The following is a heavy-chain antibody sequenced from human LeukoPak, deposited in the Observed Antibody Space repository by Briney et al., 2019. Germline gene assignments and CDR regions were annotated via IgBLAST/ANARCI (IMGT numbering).Heavy chain of an antibody. CDR3: ARVAVLRYFDWLSSISYFDY. J-gene: IGHJ4*03. D-gene: IGHD3-9*01. Sequence: PSETLSLTCAVYGGSFSGYYWSWVRQPPGKGLEWIGEINHSGSTNYNPSLKSRVTISVDTSKNQFSLKLSSVTAADTAVYYCARVAVLRYFDWLSSISYFDYWGQGPRSPSPQ. CDR2: INHSGST. CDR1: GGSFSGYY. V-gene: IGHV4-34*01.